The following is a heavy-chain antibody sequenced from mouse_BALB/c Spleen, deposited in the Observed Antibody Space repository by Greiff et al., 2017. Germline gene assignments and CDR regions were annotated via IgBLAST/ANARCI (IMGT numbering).Heavy chain of an antibody. D-gene: IGHD2-10*02. V-gene: IGHV1-18*01. CDR1: GYTFTDYN. CDR2: INPNNGGT. CDR3: AREEYGNPFAY. Sequence: SGPELVKPGASVKIPCKASGYTFTDYNMDWVKQSHGKSLEWIGDINPNNGGTIYNQKFKGKATLTVDKSSSTAYMELRSLTSEDTAVYYCAREEYGNPFAYWGQGTLVTVSA. J-gene: IGHJ3*01.